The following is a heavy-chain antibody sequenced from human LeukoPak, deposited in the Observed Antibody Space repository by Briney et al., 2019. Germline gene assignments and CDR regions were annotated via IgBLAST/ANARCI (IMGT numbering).Heavy chain of an antibody. V-gene: IGHV3-66*01. CDR2: IYSGGST. CDR1: GFTVSSNY. D-gene: IGHD3-22*01. J-gene: IGHJ4*02. Sequence: GGSLRLSCAASGFTVSSNYMSWVRQAPGKGLEWVSVIYSGGSTYYADSVKGRFTISRDNSKNTLYLQMNSLRAEDTAVYYCATDSSGYYRSISFDYWGQGTLVTVSS. CDR3: ATDSSGYYRSISFDY.